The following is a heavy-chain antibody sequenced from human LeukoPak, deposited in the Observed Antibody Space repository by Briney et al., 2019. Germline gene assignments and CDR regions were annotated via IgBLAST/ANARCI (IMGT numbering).Heavy chain of an antibody. D-gene: IGHD3-3*01. Sequence: EASVKVSCKASGYTFTSYDINWVRQATGQGLEWMGWMNPNSGNTGYAQKFQGRVTMTRNTSISTAYMELSSLRSEDTAVYYCARAPGGVFYDFWSGYWRQDWFDPWGQGTLVTVS. CDR1: GYTFTSYD. CDR3: ARAPGGVFYDFWSGYWRQDWFDP. CDR2: MNPNSGNT. J-gene: IGHJ5*02. V-gene: IGHV1-8*01.